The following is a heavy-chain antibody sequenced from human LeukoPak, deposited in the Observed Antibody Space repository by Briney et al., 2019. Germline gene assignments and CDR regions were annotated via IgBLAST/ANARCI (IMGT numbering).Heavy chain of an antibody. Sequence: PSETLSLTCTVSGGSISSSSYYWGWIRQPPGKGLEWIGRIHTSGSTNYNPSLKSRVTMSVDTSKNQFSLKLSSVTAADTAVYYCARGTTPRYWGQGTLVTVSS. D-gene: IGHD4-17*01. CDR2: IHTSGST. V-gene: IGHV4-61*05. CDR1: GGSISSSSYY. CDR3: ARGTTPRY. J-gene: IGHJ4*02.